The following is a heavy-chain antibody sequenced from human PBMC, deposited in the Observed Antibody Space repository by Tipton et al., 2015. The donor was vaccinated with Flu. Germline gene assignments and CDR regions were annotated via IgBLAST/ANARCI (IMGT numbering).Heavy chain of an antibody. Sequence: TLSLTCTVSGGSISSGGYYWSWIRQHPGTGLEWIGYIYYSGSTYYNPSLKSRVTISVDMSKNQFSLKLRSVTAADTAVYYCARWNYVWGSYRYTDAAFDIWGQGTMVTVS. CDR2: IYYSGST. V-gene: IGHV4-31*03. CDR3: ARWNYVWGSYRYTDAAFDI. CDR1: GGSISSGGYY. J-gene: IGHJ3*02. D-gene: IGHD3-16*02.